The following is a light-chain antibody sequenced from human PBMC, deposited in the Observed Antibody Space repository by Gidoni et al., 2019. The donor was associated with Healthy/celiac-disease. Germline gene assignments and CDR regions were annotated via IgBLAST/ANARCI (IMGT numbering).Light chain of an antibody. V-gene: IGKV3-11*01. CDR2: GAS. CDR3: QQRSNSWT. CDR1: QSVSSY. J-gene: IGKJ1*01. Sequence: ELVLTQSPATLSLSTGKRATLSCRASQSVSSYLDCYQQKPGQAPRLLNYGASNRATGIPARFSGSGSGTDFTITISSLEPEDFAVYYCQQRSNSWTFGQGTKVEIK.